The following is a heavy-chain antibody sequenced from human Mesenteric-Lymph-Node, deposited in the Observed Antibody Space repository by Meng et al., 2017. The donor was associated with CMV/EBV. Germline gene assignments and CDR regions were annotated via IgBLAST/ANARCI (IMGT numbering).Heavy chain of an antibody. CDR1: GYNFNTYY. CDR2: IDPSADRT. CDR3: ARGGLNYWQQVGGNFEY. Sequence: ASVKVSCKASGYNFNTYYVHWLRQAPGRGLEWMGIIDPSADRTTYAQNFQGRVIMTRDTSTNTVYMELSSLRSDDTAVYFCARGGLNYWQQVGGNFEYWGQGTQVTVSS. V-gene: IGHV1-46*02. J-gene: IGHJ4*02. D-gene: IGHD6-13*01.